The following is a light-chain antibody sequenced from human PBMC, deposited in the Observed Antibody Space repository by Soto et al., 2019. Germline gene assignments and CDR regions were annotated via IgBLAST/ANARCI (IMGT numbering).Light chain of an antibody. CDR1: QSVLYSPNNKNY. CDR2: WAS. J-gene: IGKJ5*01. CDR3: QQYYSTPLT. Sequence: DIVMTQSPDSLAVSLGERATINCKSSQSVLYSPNNKNYLAWYQQKPGHPPKLVIYWASTRESGVPDRFSGSGSGTXFXLTINSLQAEDVAAYYCQQYYSTPLTFGQGTRLEIK. V-gene: IGKV4-1*01.